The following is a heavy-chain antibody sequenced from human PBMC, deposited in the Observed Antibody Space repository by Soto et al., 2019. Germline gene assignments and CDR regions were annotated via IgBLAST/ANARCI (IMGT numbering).Heavy chain of an antibody. J-gene: IGHJ4*02. Sequence: QVQLVQSGAEVKKPGSSVKVSCKASGGTVSNSAISWLRQAPGQGLEWMGGIIPIFGPATYSQKFQDRVTITADESTGTGYMELSSLKSEDTAVYFCWRGSSWTKVEYWGQGTLVTVSS. CDR1: GGTVSNSA. V-gene: IGHV1-69*01. CDR2: IIPIFGPA. CDR3: WRGSSWTKVEY. D-gene: IGHD6-13*01.